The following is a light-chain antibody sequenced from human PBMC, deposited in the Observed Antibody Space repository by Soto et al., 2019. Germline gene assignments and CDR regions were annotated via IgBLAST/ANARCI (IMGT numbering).Light chain of an antibody. CDR2: GAS. CDR3: HQYGSSRT. J-gene: IGKJ1*01. Sequence: EIVLTQSPGTLSLSPGERATLSCRASQSVSSSYLAWYQQKPGQAPRLLIYGASSRATGIPDRFSGSGSGTDFTLTISRLEPEDLAVYYCHQYGSSRTFGHGTKVEVK. V-gene: IGKV3-20*01. CDR1: QSVSSSY.